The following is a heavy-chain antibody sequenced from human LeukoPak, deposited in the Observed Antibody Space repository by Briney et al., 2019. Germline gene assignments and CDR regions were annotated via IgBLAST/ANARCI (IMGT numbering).Heavy chain of an antibody. CDR1: GGSFSGYY. CDR2: INHSGST. D-gene: IGHD3-22*01. Sequence: SETLSLTCAVYGGSFSGYYWSWIRQPPGKGLEWIGEINHSGSTNYNPSLKSRATISVDTSKNQFSLKLSSVTAADTAVYYCARGGDYYDSSGYSSWGQGTLVTVSS. V-gene: IGHV4-34*01. CDR3: ARGGDYYDSSGYSS. J-gene: IGHJ5*02.